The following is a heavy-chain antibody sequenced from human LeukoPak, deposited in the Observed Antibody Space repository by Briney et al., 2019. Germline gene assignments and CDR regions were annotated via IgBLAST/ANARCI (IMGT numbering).Heavy chain of an antibody. V-gene: IGHV3-23*01. CDR3: AKKRVITTPDAIDWYFDP. Sequence: PGGSLRLSCAASGFTFSNYTMTWVRQAPGKGLEWVSILSGSGGATYYADSVKGRFTISRDNSENTLFLQMNNLGAEDTAVYYCAKKRVITTPDAIDWYFDPWGRGTLVTVSS. CDR2: LSGSGGAT. D-gene: IGHD3-10*01. J-gene: IGHJ2*01. CDR1: GFTFSNYT.